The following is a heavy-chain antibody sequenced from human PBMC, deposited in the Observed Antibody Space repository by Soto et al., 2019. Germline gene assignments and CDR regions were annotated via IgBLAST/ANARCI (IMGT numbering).Heavy chain of an antibody. V-gene: IGHV3-64*01. CDR1: GFTFSSYA. J-gene: IGHJ4*02. D-gene: IGHD6-19*01. Sequence: GGSLRLSCAASGFTFSSYAMHWVRQAPGKGLEYVSAISSNGGSTYYANSVKGRFTISRDNSKNTLYLQMGSLRAEDMAVYYCARGSRTVAGPPFDYWGQGTLVTVSS. CDR3: ARGSRTVAGPPFDY. CDR2: ISSNGGST.